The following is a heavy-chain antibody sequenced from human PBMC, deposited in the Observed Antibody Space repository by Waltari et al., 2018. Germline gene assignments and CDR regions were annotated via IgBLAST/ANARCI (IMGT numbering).Heavy chain of an antibody. D-gene: IGHD1-26*01. Sequence: QVQLVQSGAEVKKPGSSVKVSCKASGGTFSSYAISWVRQAPGQGLEWMGGILPIFGTANYAQKFQGRVTITADESTSTAYMELSSLRSEDTAVYYCARWGSGSYGETYYYGMDVWGQGTTVTVSS. J-gene: IGHJ6*02. CDR3: ARWGSGSYGETYYYGMDV. V-gene: IGHV1-69*01. CDR1: GGTFSSYA. CDR2: ILPIFGTA.